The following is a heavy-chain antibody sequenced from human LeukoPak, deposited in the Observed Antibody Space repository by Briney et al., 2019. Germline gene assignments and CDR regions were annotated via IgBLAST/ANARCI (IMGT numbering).Heavy chain of an antibody. CDR1: AGSIGSHY. Sequence: SATLSLTCTVSAGSIGSHYCAWIRQTPGRGLEWLGYVYDIGRTKNNPSLKSRVTISVDTSKNQFSLRLSSVTAADTAVYYCARVIPLPTGASAFDIWGQGTMVTVSS. CDR3: ARVIPLPTGASAFDI. V-gene: IGHV4-59*11. D-gene: IGHD4-17*01. CDR2: VYDIGRT. J-gene: IGHJ3*02.